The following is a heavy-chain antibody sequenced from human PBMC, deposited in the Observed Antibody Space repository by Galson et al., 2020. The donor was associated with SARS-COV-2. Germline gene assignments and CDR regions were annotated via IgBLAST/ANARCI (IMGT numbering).Heavy chain of an antibody. Sequence: GGSLRLSCAASGFTVSNHYMSWVRQAPGKGLEWVSVIFSGGSTYFADSVKGRFSVSRDNSKNTLFLQMNGLRAEDMAVYYCARDTPMYSGGWYPAYWGQGTLVTVSS. CDR3: ARDTPMYSGGWYPAY. CDR1: GFTVSNHY. CDR2: IFSGGST. D-gene: IGHD6-19*01. V-gene: IGHV3-53*01. J-gene: IGHJ4*02.